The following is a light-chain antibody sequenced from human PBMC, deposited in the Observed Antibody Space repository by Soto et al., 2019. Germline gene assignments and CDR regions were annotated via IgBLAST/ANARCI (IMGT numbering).Light chain of an antibody. CDR2: DAS. CDR3: QHRSDWPG. CDR1: QYVSSF. V-gene: IGKV3-11*01. J-gene: IGKJ5*01. Sequence: EIVLTQSPATLSLSPGERATLSCSASQYVSSFLAWYQQKAGQAPRLLIYDASPRATGISARFSGSGYGTDFTLTISSIEPEDFAVYYCQHRSDWPGFGQGTRLEI.